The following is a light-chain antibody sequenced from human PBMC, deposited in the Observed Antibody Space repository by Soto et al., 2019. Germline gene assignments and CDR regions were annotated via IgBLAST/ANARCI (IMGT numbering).Light chain of an antibody. CDR3: QQRSSWPLT. CDR2: DAS. CDR1: QSVNTY. V-gene: IGKV3-11*01. Sequence: EIVLTQSPATLSLSAGERVSLSCRASQSVNTYFAWYQQKPGQAPRLLIYDASSRATGIPARFSGSGSGTDFTLTIISLEPEDFAIYYCQQRSSWPLTFGHGTRVEI. J-gene: IGKJ1*01.